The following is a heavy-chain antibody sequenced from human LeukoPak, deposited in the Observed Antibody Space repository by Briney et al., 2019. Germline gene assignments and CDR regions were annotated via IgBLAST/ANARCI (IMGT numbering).Heavy chain of an antibody. CDR1: GGTFSSYA. Sequence: ASVKVSCKASGGTFSSYAISWVRQAPGQGLEWMGGIIPIFGTANYARKFQSRVTITADESTSTAYMELSSLRSEDAAVYYCARGNRHYYYYYYMDVWGKGTTVTVSS. J-gene: IGHJ6*03. D-gene: IGHD1-14*01. V-gene: IGHV1-69*13. CDR3: ARGNRHYYYYYYMDV. CDR2: IIPIFGTA.